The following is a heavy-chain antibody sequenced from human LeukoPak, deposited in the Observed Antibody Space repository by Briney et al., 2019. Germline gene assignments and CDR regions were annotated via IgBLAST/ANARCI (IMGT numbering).Heavy chain of an antibody. D-gene: IGHD2-21*02. Sequence: TLSLTCTVSGGSISSYYWSWIRQPPGKALEWLALIYWDDERYSPSLKSRLTVTKDTSKNQVVLTMTNMDPVDTGTYYCAHESAAYCGGDCPTVDYWGQGTLVTVSS. CDR2: IYWDDE. CDR3: AHESAAYCGGDCPTVDY. V-gene: IGHV2-5*08. J-gene: IGHJ4*02. CDR1: GGSISSYYW.